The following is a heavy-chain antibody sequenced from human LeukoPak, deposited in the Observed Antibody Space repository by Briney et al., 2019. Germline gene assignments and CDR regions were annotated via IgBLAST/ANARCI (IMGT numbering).Heavy chain of an antibody. D-gene: IGHD3-10*01. J-gene: IGHJ6*03. V-gene: IGHV4-4*02. Sequence: SETLSLTCAVSGGSISSSNWWSWVRQPPGKGLEWIGEIYHSGSTNYNPSLKSRVTISVDKSKNQFSLKLSSVTAADTAVYYCARDAQMVRGVIFLGGNSYFYYMDVWGKGTTVTVSS. CDR2: IYHSGST. CDR1: GGSISSSNW. CDR3: ARDAQMVRGVIFLGGNSYFYYMDV.